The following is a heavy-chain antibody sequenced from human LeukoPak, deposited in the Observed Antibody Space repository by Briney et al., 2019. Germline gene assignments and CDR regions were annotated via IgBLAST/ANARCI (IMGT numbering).Heavy chain of an antibody. CDR3: AREHRSSSSWYPAY. CDR1: GYIFTTYP. D-gene: IGHD6-13*01. Sequence: ASVKVSYKASGYIFTTYPIHWVRQAPGQRLEWMGWMNADNGGTIYSQKFQGRVTITRDTSASTAYVELSSLTSEDTAVYYCAREHRSSSSWYPAYWGQGTLVTVSS. V-gene: IGHV1-3*01. J-gene: IGHJ4*02. CDR2: MNADNGGT.